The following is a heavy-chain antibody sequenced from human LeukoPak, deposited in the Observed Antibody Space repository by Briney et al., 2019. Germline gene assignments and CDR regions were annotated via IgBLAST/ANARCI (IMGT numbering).Heavy chain of an antibody. D-gene: IGHD3-22*01. CDR3: ARGINGPYYYDSSLRAFDI. V-gene: IGHV1-18*01. CDR2: ISAYNGNT. CDR1: GYTFTSYG. Sequence: ASVKVSCKASGYTFTSYGISWVRQAPGQGLEWMGWISAYNGNTNYAQKLQGRVTMTTDTSTSTAYMELRSLRSDDTAVYYCARGINGPYYYDSSLRAFDIWGQGTMVTVSS. J-gene: IGHJ3*02.